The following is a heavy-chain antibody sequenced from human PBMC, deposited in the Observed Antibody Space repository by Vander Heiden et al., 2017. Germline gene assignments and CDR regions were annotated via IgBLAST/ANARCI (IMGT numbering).Heavy chain of an antibody. J-gene: IGHJ4*02. CDR1: GGSFSGYY. V-gene: IGHV4-34*01. CDR3: ASRYYDFWSGYYTPIDY. Sequence: QVQLQQWGAGLLKPSETLSLTCAVHGGSFSGYYWSWIRQPPGKGLEWIGEINHSGSTNYNPSLKSRVTISVDTSKNQFSLKLSSVPAADTAVYYCASRYYDFWSGYYTPIDYWGQGTLVTVSS. CDR2: INHSGST. D-gene: IGHD3-3*01.